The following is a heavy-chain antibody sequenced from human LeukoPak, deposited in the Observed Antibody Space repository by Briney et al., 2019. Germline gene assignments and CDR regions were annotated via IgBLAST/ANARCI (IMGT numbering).Heavy chain of an antibody. CDR1: GFTFSSYS. CDR3: AKGGYYYDSSGYYTIDY. D-gene: IGHD3-22*01. J-gene: IGHJ4*02. Sequence: GGSLRLSCAASGFTFSSYSMNWVRQAPGKGLEWVSSISSSSSYIYYADSVKGRFTISRDNSKNTLYLQMNSLRAEDTAVYYCAKGGYYYDSSGYYTIDYWGQGTLVTVSS. CDR2: ISSSSSYI. V-gene: IGHV3-21*01.